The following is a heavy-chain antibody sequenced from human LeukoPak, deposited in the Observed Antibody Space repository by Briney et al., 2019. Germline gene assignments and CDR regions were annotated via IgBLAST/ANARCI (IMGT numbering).Heavy chain of an antibody. CDR1: GFTFSRYW. V-gene: IGHV3-74*01. D-gene: IGHD6-13*01. Sequence: GGSLRLSWAASGFTFSRYWMHWVRQAPGKGLVWVSRINSDGSSTSYADSVKGRFTVSRDNAKNTLYLQMNSLRAEDTAVYFCARCISSWYHLDYWGQGTLVTVSS. CDR3: ARCISSWYHLDY. J-gene: IGHJ4*02. CDR2: INSDGSST.